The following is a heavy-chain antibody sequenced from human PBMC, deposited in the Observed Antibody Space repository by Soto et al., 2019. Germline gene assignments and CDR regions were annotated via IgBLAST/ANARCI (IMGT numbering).Heavy chain of an antibody. CDR3: ARESSSSCHDY. V-gene: IGHV1-18*01. CDR2: ISAYNGNT. D-gene: IGHD6-13*01. J-gene: IGHJ4*02. CDR1: GYTFTSYG. Sequence: QVQLVQSGAEVKKPGASVKVSCKASGYTFTSYGISWVRQAPGQGLEWMGWISAYNGNTNYAQKLQGRVTMNTDTSTSTDYMELRALRSDDTAVYYCARESSSSCHDYWGQGTLVTVSS.